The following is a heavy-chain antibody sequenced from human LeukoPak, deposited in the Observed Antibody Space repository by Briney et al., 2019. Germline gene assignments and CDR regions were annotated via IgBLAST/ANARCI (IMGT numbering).Heavy chain of an antibody. J-gene: IGHJ4*02. CDR3: ATYRQVLLPFES. D-gene: IGHD5-18*01. Sequence: GGSLRLSCAASGFTFSTFAMIWVRQPPGKGLEWVSSIFPSGGEIHYADSVRGRFTISRDNSKSTLSLQMNSLRVEDTAIYYCATYRQVLLPFESWGQGTLVTVSS. CDR2: IFPSGGEI. CDR1: GFTFSTFA. V-gene: IGHV3-23*01.